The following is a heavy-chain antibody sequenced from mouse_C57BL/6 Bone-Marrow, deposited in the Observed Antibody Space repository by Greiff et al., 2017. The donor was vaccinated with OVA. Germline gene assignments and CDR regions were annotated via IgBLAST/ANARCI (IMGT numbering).Heavy chain of an antibody. Sequence: QVQLQQSGPGLVQPSQSLSITCTVSGFSLTSYGVHWVRQSPGKGLEWLGVIWRGGSTDYNAAFMSRLSITKDNSKSQVFFNMNSLQADDTAIYYCAKPPYDYDVGAWFAYWGQGTLVTVSA. CDR1: GFSLTSYG. CDR3: AKPPYDYDVGAWFAY. J-gene: IGHJ3*01. CDR2: IWRGGST. D-gene: IGHD2-4*01. V-gene: IGHV2-5*01.